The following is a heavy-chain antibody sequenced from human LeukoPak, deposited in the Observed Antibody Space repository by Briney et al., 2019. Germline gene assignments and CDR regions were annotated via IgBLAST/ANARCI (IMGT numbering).Heavy chain of an antibody. J-gene: IGHJ4*02. V-gene: IGHV4-61*01. CDR3: AREFGLNSGYDSIYPGYFDY. D-gene: IGHD5-12*01. CDR2: IYYSGST. Sequence: PSETLSLTCTVSGGSISSSSYYWGWIRQPPGKGLEWIGYIYYSGSTNYNPSLKSRVTISVDTSKNQFSLKLNSVTAADTAVYYCAREFGLNSGYDSIYPGYFDYWGQGTLVTVSS. CDR1: GGSISSSSYY.